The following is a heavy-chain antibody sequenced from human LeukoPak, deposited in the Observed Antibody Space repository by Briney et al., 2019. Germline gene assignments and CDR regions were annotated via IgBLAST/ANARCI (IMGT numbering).Heavy chain of an antibody. CDR1: NGSINTYY. CDR3: ARGRYQLSP. V-gene: IGHV4-59*01. CDR2: IYHSGST. Sequence: SETLSLTCTVSNGSINTYYWSWIRQPPGMGLEWIGYIYHSGSTNYNPSLKSRVTISVDTSKNQFSLKLSSVTAADTAVYYCARGRYQLSPWGQGTLVAVSS. D-gene: IGHD2-2*01. J-gene: IGHJ5*02.